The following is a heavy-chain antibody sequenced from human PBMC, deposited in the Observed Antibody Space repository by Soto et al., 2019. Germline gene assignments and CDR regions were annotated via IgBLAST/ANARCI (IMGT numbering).Heavy chain of an antibody. Sequence: SVKVSCKASGGTFSSYTISWVRQAPGQGLEWMGRIIPILGIANYAQKFQGRVTITADKSTSTAYMELSSLRSEDTAVYYCARSCCYDSSGYYYKGFDYWGQGTPVTVSS. J-gene: IGHJ4*02. D-gene: IGHD3-22*01. CDR2: IIPILGIA. V-gene: IGHV1-69*02. CDR1: GGTFSSYT. CDR3: ARSCCYDSSGYYYKGFDY.